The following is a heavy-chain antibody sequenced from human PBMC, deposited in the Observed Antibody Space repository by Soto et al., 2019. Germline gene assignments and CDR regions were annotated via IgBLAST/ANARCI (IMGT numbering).Heavy chain of an antibody. Sequence: QVVLLQSGAEVKEPGSSVRVSCQVSGSTFNNFAFSWVRQAPGLGPEWMGGIVVDSNTAEYSQRFQDRVTITADTSTDTLYMELGSLTFEDTAVYYCARAIKRWEVNYYFDFWGQGTLVTVSS. CDR2: IVVDSNTA. D-gene: IGHD1-26*01. J-gene: IGHJ4*02. V-gene: IGHV1-69*06. CDR1: GSTFNNFA. CDR3: ARAIKRWEVNYYFDF.